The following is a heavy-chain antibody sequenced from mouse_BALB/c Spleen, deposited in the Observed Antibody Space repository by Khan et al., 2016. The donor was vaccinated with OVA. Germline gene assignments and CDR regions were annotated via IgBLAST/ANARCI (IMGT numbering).Heavy chain of an antibody. CDR3: ARSKYLARY. CDR1: GYSLTRYG. Sequence: QVQLKESGPGLVAPSQSLSITCTVYGYSLTRYGVHWVRQPPGKGLEWLGLIWAGGSTNYNWALMSRLSISIVNSKSLTFLMKNSLLTDDTALYYCARSKYLARYWGQGTTLTVSS. J-gene: IGHJ2*01. V-gene: IGHV2-9*02. D-gene: IGHD3-3*01. CDR2: IWAGGST.